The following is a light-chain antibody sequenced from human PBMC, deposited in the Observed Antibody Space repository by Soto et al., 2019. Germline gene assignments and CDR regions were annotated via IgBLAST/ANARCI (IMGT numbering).Light chain of an antibody. CDR1: SSDIVVYNY. V-gene: IGLV2-14*01. CDR3: SSYTTSNTYV. Sequence: QSALTQPASVSGSPGQSITFSCTGTSSDIVVYNYVSWYQQHPGKAPKLMIYEVNIRPSGVSNRFSGAKSGNTTSLTISGLQAEDEAHYYCSSYTTSNTYVFGTGTKVTVL. CDR2: EVN. J-gene: IGLJ1*01.